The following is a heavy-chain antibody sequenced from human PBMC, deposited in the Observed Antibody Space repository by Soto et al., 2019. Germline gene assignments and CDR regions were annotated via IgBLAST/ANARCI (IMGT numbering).Heavy chain of an antibody. Sequence: PGGSLRLSCAASGFTFSSYAMSWVRQAPGKGLEWVSAISGSGGSTYYADSVKGRFTISRDNSKNTLYLQMNSLRAEDTAVYYCATRERAYCSGGSCLAAAYYYYGMDVWGQGTTVTVSS. D-gene: IGHD2-15*01. CDR1: GFTFSSYA. V-gene: IGHV3-23*01. CDR3: ATRERAYCSGGSCLAAAYYYYGMDV. J-gene: IGHJ6*02. CDR2: ISGSGGST.